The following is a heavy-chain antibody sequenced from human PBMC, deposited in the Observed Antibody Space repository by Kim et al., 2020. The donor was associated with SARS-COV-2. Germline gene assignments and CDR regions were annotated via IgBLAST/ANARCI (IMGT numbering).Heavy chain of an antibody. CDR1: GGTFSSYA. CDR2: IIPILGIA. CDR3: AREGWELPPRSDYFDY. D-gene: IGHD1-26*01. Sequence: SVKVSCKASGGTFSSYAISWVRQAPGQGLEWMGRIIPILGIANYAQKFQGRVTITADKSTSTAYMELSSLRSEDTAVYYCAREGWELPPRSDYFDYWGQGTLVTVSS. V-gene: IGHV1-69*04. J-gene: IGHJ4*02.